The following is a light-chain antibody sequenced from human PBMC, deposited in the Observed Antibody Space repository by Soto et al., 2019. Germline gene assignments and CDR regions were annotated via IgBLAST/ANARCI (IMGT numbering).Light chain of an antibody. CDR1: SSNIGSNT. CDR3: AAWDDSLNGHVV. CDR2: SNN. J-gene: IGLJ2*01. Sequence: QTVVTQPPSASGTPGQRVTISCSGSSSNIGSNTVNWYQQLPGTAPKLLIYSNNQRPSGVPDRFSGSKSGTSASLAISGLPSEDEADYCCAAWDDSLNGHVVFGGGTQLTVL. V-gene: IGLV1-44*01.